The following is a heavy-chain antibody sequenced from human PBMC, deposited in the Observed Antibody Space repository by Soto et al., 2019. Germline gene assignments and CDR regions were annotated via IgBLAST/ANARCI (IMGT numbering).Heavy chain of an antibody. D-gene: IGHD3-10*01. CDR3: ARASGSGTYYPYFDY. Sequence: QVQLQQWGAGLLKPSETLSLTCAVYGGSFSGYYWSWIRQPPGKGLEWIGEINHRGSANYNPSLKSRVTVSVDTSKNQFSLKLTSVTAADTAVYYCARASGSGTYYPYFDYWGQGTLVTVSS. J-gene: IGHJ4*02. CDR2: INHRGSA. V-gene: IGHV4-34*01. CDR1: GGSFSGYY.